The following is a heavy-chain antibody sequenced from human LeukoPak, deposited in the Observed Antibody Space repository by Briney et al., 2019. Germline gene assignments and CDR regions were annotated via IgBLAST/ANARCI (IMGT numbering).Heavy chain of an antibody. Sequence: GRSLRLSCAASGFTFSSYAMPWVRQAPGKGLEWVAVISYDGSNKYYADSVKGRFTISRDNSKNTLYLQMNSLRVEDTAVYYCTKDVSWGQGYFDVWGRGTQVTVSS. D-gene: IGHD7-27*01. J-gene: IGHJ2*01. CDR2: ISYDGSNK. V-gene: IGHV3-30-3*01. CDR3: TKDVSWGQGYFDV. CDR1: GFTFSSYA.